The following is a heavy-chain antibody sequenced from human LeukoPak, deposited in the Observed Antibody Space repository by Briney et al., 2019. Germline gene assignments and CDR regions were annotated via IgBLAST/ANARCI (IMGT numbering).Heavy chain of an antibody. CDR3: ARDPPGPASSTWIPPGY. D-gene: IGHD5-12*01. Sequence: GGSLRLSYAASGFTFSSYWMYWVRQAPGKGLVWVSRINSDGSSTSYADSVKGRFTISRDNAKNTLSLQINSLRAEDTAVYYCARDPPGPASSTWIPPGYWGQGTLVTVSS. CDR2: INSDGSST. CDR1: GFTFSSYW. V-gene: IGHV3-74*01. J-gene: IGHJ4*02.